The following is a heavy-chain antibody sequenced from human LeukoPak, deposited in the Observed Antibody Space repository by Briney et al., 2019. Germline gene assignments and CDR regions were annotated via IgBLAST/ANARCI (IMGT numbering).Heavy chain of an antibody. CDR2: IYYSGST. Sequence: SETLSLTCTVSGGSISSSSYYWGWIRQPPGKGLEWIGSIYYSGSTYYNPSLKSRVTISVDTSKNQFSLKLSSVTAADTAVYYCASGWDDSSGYYLDYWDQGTLVTVSS. D-gene: IGHD3-22*01. V-gene: IGHV4-39*01. CDR1: GGSISSSSYY. CDR3: ASGWDDSSGYYLDY. J-gene: IGHJ4*02.